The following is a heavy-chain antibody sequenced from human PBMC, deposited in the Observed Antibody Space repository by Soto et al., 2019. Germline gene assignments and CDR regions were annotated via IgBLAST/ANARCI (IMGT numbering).Heavy chain of an antibody. CDR3: ARVAPKGIAAAGPSLY. D-gene: IGHD6-13*01. J-gene: IGHJ4*02. V-gene: IGHV1-18*01. CDR2: ISAYNGNT. CDR1: GYTFTSYG. Sequence: ASVKVSCKASGYTFTSYGISCVRQAPGQGLEWMGWISAYNGNTNYAQKLQGRVTMTTDTSTSTAYMELRSLRSDDTAVYYCARVAPKGIAAAGPSLYWGQGTLVTVS.